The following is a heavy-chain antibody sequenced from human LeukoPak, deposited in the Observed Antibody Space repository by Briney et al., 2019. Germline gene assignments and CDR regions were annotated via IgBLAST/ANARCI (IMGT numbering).Heavy chain of an antibody. Sequence: GGSLRLSCAAPGFTVSSNYMSWVRQAPGKGLEWVSVIYSGGSTYYADSVKGRFTISRDNSKNTLYLQMNSLRAEDTAVYYCATGLRSEYYFDYWGQGTLVTVSS. CDR1: GFTVSSNY. CDR2: IYSGGST. J-gene: IGHJ4*02. D-gene: IGHD3-10*02. V-gene: IGHV3-53*01. CDR3: ATGLRSEYYFDY.